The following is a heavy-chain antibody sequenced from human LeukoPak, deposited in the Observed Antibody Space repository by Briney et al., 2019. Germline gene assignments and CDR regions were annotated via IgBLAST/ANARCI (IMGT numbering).Heavy chain of an antibody. J-gene: IGHJ4*02. CDR1: GGSISSYY. CDR2: IYYSGST. CDR3: ARVHDSSGSHSYYFDY. Sequence: SETLSLTCTVSGGSISSYYWSWIRQPPGKGLEWIGYIYYSGSTNYNPSLKSRVTISVDTSKNQFSLKLSSVTAADTAVYYCARVHDSSGSHSYYFDYWGQGTLVTVSS. V-gene: IGHV4-59*08. D-gene: IGHD3-22*01.